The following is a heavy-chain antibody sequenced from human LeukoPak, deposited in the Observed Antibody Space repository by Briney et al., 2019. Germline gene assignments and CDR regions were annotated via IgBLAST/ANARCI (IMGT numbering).Heavy chain of an antibody. V-gene: IGHV1-24*01. Sequence: ASVKVSCKVSGYTLTELSMHWVRQAPGKGLEWMGGFDPEDGETIYAQKFQGRVTMTEDTSTDTAYMELSSLRSEDTAVYYCARVRIPYYDSSGYEGHDAFDIWGQGTMVTVSS. J-gene: IGHJ3*02. CDR3: ARVRIPYYDSSGYEGHDAFDI. D-gene: IGHD3-22*01. CDR2: FDPEDGET. CDR1: GYTLTELS.